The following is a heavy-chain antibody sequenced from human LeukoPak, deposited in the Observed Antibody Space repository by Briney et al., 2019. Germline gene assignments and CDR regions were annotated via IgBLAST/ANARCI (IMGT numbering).Heavy chain of an antibody. J-gene: IGHJ6*03. CDR3: ARGPSSSWQTYYYYMDV. CDR2: IISIFGTA. Sequence: ASVTVSCKASGGTFSSYAISWVRQAPGQGLEWMGRIISIFGTANYAQKFQGRVTITADESTSTAYMELSSLRSEDTAVYCCARGPSSSWQTYYYYMDVWGKGTTVTVSS. D-gene: IGHD6-13*01. V-gene: IGHV1-69*13. CDR1: GGTFSSYA.